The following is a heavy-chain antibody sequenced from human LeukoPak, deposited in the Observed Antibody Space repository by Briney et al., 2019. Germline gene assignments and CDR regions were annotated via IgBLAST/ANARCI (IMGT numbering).Heavy chain of an antibody. Sequence: ASVKVSCKASGGTFSSYAISWVRQAPGQGLEWMGRIIPILGIANYAQKFQGRVTITADKSTSTAYMELSSLRSEDTAVYYCARTVGAFHDAFDIWGQGTMVTVSS. J-gene: IGHJ3*02. CDR1: GGTFSSYA. D-gene: IGHD1-26*01. CDR2: IIPILGIA. V-gene: IGHV1-69*04. CDR3: ARTVGAFHDAFDI.